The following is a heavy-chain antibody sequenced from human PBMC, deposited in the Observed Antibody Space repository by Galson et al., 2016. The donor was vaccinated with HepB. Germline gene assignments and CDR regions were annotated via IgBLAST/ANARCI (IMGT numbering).Heavy chain of an antibody. Sequence: SLRLSCAASGFSFSGYSMNWVRQAPGRGLEWVSYISISTGFVYYADSVKGRFTISRDNAKNSLYLQMNSLRAEDTAVYYCARGGHDYGSSSYRTYFDYWGQGTLVTVSS. V-gene: IGHV3-21*01. CDR3: ARGGHDYGSSSYRTYFDY. CDR2: ISISTGFV. D-gene: IGHD3-22*01. J-gene: IGHJ4*02. CDR1: GFSFSGYS.